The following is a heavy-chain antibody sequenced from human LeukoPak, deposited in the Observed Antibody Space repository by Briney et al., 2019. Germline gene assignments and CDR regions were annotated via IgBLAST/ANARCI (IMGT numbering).Heavy chain of an antibody. J-gene: IGHJ4*02. CDR2: INHSGST. V-gene: IGHV4-34*01. D-gene: IGHD3-22*01. Sequence: SETLSLTCAVYGGSFSGYYWSWIRQPPGKGLEWIGEINHSGSTNYNPSLKSRVTISVNTSKNQFSLKLRSVTAADTAVYYCARIGRYYYDSSGYYYRSYFDYWGQGTLVTVSS. CDR3: ARIGRYYYDSSGYYYRSYFDY. CDR1: GGSFSGYY.